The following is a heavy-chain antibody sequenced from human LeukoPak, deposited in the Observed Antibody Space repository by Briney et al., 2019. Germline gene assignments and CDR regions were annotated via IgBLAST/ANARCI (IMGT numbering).Heavy chain of an antibody. V-gene: IGHV3-7*02. Sequence: GGSLRLSCEVSGFTITYYWMSWVRQAPGKGLEWVANIKQDGSEKNYVDSVKGRFTISRDNAKNSLYLQMNSLGDEDTAVYYCARGHTSMGRTFDYWGQGTLVTVSS. CDR2: IKQDGSEK. CDR3: ARGHTSMGRTFDY. J-gene: IGHJ4*02. D-gene: IGHD5-18*01. CDR1: GFTITYYW.